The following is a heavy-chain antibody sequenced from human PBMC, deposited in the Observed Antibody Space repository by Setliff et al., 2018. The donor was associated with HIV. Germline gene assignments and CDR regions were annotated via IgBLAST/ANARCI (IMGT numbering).Heavy chain of an antibody. CDR3: ARGVRDNSGWSSYYFDY. J-gene: IGHJ4*02. CDR1: GGSFSDYY. Sequence: LSLTCAVYGGSFSDYYWTWIRQSPGKGLEWIGEINHRGSTNYNPSLKSRVTVSVDTSKNQFSLKLGSVTAADTAVYHCARGVRDNSGWSSYYFDYWGQGTLVTVSS. CDR2: INHRGST. V-gene: IGHV4-34*01. D-gene: IGHD6-19*01.